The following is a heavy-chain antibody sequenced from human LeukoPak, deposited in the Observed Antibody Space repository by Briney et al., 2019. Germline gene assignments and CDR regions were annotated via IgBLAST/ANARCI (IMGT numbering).Heavy chain of an antibody. CDR1: GYTFSSYA. J-gene: IGHJ3*02. D-gene: IGHD3-22*01. Sequence: GGSLRLSCAASGYTFSSYAMSWVRQAPGKGLEWVSTISGSGGSTYYTDSVKGRFTISRDNSKNTLYLQMNNLRAEDTAIYYCARFPRYYYDSDGLDAFGIWGQGTMVTVSS. CDR3: ARFPRYYYDSDGLDAFGI. V-gene: IGHV3-23*01. CDR2: ISGSGGST.